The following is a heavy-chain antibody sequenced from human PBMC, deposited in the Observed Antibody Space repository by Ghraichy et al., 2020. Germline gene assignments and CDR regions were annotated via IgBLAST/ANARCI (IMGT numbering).Heavy chain of an antibody. CDR3: ARRGAGTGVVFWFDP. CDR1: GDSISSRSFY. V-gene: IGHV4-39*02. D-gene: IGHD6-13*01. CDR2: MYYSGST. Sequence: SETLSLTCTVSGDSISSRSFYWGWIRQPPGKGLEWIGSMYYSGSTYYNPSLKSRVTISVDTSKNHVSLKLSSVTAADTAVYYCARRGAGTGVVFWFDPWGQGTLVTVSS. J-gene: IGHJ5*02.